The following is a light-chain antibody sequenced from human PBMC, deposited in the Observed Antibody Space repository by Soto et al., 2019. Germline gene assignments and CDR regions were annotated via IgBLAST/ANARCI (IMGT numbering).Light chain of an antibody. CDR3: QHSYSPPFT. Sequence: DIQMTQSPSSLSASVGDRVTLTCRASQSIETSLNWYQQKPGKAPNLLIHTASILESAVPSRFSGSGSGTDFTLTISSVQPEDFATYYCQHSYSPPFTFGSGTTVDI. CDR1: QSIETS. CDR2: TAS. J-gene: IGKJ3*01. V-gene: IGKV1-39*01.